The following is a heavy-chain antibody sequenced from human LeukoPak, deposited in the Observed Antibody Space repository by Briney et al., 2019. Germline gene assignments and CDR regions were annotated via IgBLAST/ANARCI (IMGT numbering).Heavy chain of an antibody. D-gene: IGHD3-22*01. J-gene: IGHJ4*02. CDR2: ISGSGGST. Sequence: GGSLRLPCAASGFTFSGYAMSWVRQAPGKGLEWVSGISGSGGSTYYADSVKGRFTISRDNSRKTLYLQMSSLRAEDTAVYYCAKALNYYDSSGSYYGNDYWGQGTLVTVSS. CDR1: GFTFSGYA. V-gene: IGHV3-23*01. CDR3: AKALNYYDSSGSYYGNDY.